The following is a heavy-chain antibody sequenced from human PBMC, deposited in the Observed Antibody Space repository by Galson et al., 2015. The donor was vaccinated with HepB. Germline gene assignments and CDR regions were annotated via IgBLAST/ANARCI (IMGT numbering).Heavy chain of an antibody. Sequence: SLRLSCAASTFIFSTYSMNWVRQAPGKGLEWVSYISSSGTTIYYADSVKGRFTISRDNAKNSLYLQMNCLRAEDTPVYYCVFLRGNDLKPLDSWGQGTLVTVPS. J-gene: IGHJ4*02. CDR3: VFLRGNDLKPLDS. CDR1: TFIFSTYS. CDR2: ISSSGTTI. V-gene: IGHV3-48*04. D-gene: IGHD5-12*01.